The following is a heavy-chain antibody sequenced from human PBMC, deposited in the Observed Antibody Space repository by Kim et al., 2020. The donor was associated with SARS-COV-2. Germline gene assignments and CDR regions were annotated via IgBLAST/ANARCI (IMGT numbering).Heavy chain of an antibody. V-gene: IGHV3-30*02. CDR3: VKVVDYGDYDRGAFDY. D-gene: IGHD4-17*01. Sequence: SVKGRFTISRDNSKSTVYLQMNSLRVEDTALYYCVKVVDYGDYDRGAFDYWGQGILVTLSS. J-gene: IGHJ4*02.